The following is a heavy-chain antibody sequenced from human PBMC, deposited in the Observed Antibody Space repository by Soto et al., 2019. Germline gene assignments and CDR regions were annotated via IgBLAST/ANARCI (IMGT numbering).Heavy chain of an antibody. CDR1: GDRFTDYY. V-gene: IGHV1-2*04. D-gene: IGHD5-12*01. J-gene: IGHJ6*03. CDR2: INPNSGVT. CDR3: ARESGGATATLDYYYFYMDV. Sequence: QVQLVQSGAEAKEPGASVTVSCRASGDRFTDYYMHWVRQAPGQGLGWMGWINPNSGVTKYAQKFQGWVTMTRDTSIRTVYMQLSRLRFDDTAIYYCARESGGATATLDYYYFYMDVWGTGTTVTVSS.